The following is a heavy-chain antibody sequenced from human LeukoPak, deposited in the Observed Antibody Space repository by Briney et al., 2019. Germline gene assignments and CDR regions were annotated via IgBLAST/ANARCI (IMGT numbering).Heavy chain of an antibody. J-gene: IGHJ4*02. CDR3: ARAYPPGYFDWPTTYYYFDY. V-gene: IGHV1-18*01. CDR2: ISAYNGNT. D-gene: IGHD3-9*01. CDR1: GYTFTSYG. Sequence: GASVKVSCKASGYTFTSYGISWVRQAPGQGLEWMGWISAYNGNTNYAQKLQGRVTMTTDTSTSTAYMELRSLRSDDTAVYYCARAYPPGYFDWPTTYYYFDYWGQGTLVTVSS.